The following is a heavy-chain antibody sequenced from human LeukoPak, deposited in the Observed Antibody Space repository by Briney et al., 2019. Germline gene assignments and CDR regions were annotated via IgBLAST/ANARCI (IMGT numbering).Heavy chain of an antibody. CDR1: VGSINSGDAY. CDR3: ARGQCGGNCAFALYFDL. D-gene: IGHD2-21*02. V-gene: IGHV4-61*09. CDR2: CYSSGSN. J-gene: IGHJ2*01. Sequence: SQTLSLICSLTVGSINSGDAYGTWIRQPGGKELEWVGHCYSSGSNNCNRSLKSRFTIPVDTSKNQFSLNLNAGTAADTAVDYCARGQCGGNCAFALYFDLWGRGTLVTVSS.